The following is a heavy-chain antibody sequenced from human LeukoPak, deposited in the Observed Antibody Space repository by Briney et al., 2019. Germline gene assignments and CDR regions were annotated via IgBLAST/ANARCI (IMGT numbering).Heavy chain of an antibody. D-gene: IGHD6-13*01. V-gene: IGHV4-34*01. CDR1: GGSFSGYY. Sequence: SETLSLTCAVYGGSFSGYYWSWIRQPPGKGLEWIGEINHSGSTNYNPSLKSRVTISVDTSKNQFSLKLSSVTAADTAVYYCARGPYLLYSSSWEFDCWGQGTLVTVSS. CDR2: INHSGST. CDR3: ARGPYLLYSSSWEFDC. J-gene: IGHJ4*02.